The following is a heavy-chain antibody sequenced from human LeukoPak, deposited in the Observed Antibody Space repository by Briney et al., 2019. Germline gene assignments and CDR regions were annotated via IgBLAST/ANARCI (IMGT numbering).Heavy chain of an antibody. CDR2: IYYSGST. V-gene: IGHV4-39*07. D-gene: IGHD5-24*01. CDR3: ARDGKGLQGWFDP. CDR1: GGSISSSSYY. Sequence: SETLSLTCTVSGGSISSSSYYWGWIRQPPGKGLEWIGSIYYSGSTYYNPSLKSRVTISVDTSKNQFSLKLSSVTAADTAVYYCARDGKGLQGWFDPWGQGTLITVSS. J-gene: IGHJ5*02.